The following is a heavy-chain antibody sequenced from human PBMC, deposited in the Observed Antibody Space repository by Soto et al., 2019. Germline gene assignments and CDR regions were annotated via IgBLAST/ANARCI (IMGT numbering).Heavy chain of an antibody. D-gene: IGHD1-26*01. CDR1: GFTFSNYA. CDR3: AKGSPYSGTYFHP. V-gene: IGHV3-23*01. Sequence: DVQLLESGGGLVQPGGSLRISCSASGFTFSNYAMSWVRRIPGKGLEWVSAISGSGGGTNYEDSVKGRFTISRDNSKSTLYLQMNSLRVDDTAVYYCAKGSPYSGTYFHPWGQGTLVTVSS. J-gene: IGHJ5*02. CDR2: ISGSGGGT.